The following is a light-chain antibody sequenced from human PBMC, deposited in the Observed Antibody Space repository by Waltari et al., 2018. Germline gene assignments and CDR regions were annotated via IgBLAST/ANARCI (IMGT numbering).Light chain of an antibody. CDR3: QQSYSTPPFT. CDR1: QSISSY. CDR2: ASS. Sequence: DIQMTQSPSSLSASVGDRVTITCRASQSISSYLTWFHQKHRNAPKLLIYASSSLQSGVPSRFSGSGSETDFTLTISSLQPEDFATYYCQQSYSTPPFTFGPGTKVDIK. V-gene: IGKV1-39*01. J-gene: IGKJ3*01.